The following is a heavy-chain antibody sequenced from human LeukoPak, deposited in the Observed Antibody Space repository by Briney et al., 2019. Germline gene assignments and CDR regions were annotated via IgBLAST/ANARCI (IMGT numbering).Heavy chain of an antibody. V-gene: IGHV6-1*01. CDR2: TYYRSKWYN. CDR3: ARVLEYSGSWNYFDY. Sequence: SQTLSLTCAISGDSVSSNSAAWNWVRQSPSRGLEWLGRTYYRSKWYNDYAVSVKSRIIINPDTSENQFSLHLNSVTPEDTAVYYCARVLEYSGSWNYFDYWGQGTLVTVSS. CDR1: GDSVSSNSAA. J-gene: IGHJ4*02. D-gene: IGHD6-13*01.